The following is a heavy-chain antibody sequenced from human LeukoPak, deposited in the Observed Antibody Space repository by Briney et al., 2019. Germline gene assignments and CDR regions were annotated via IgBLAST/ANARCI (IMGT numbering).Heavy chain of an antibody. D-gene: IGHD6-13*01. CDR2: ISSSSSTI. Sequence: PGGSLRLSCAVSGFTLSSYSMNWVRQAPGKGLEWVSYISSSSSTIYYADSVKGRFTISRDNAKNSLYLQMNSLRAEDTAVYYCAREGSSNFDYWGQGTLVTVSS. J-gene: IGHJ4*02. V-gene: IGHV3-48*01. CDR1: GFTLSSYS. CDR3: AREGSSNFDY.